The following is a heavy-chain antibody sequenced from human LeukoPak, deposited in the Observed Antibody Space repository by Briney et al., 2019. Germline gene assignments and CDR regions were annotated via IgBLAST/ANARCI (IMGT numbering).Heavy chain of an antibody. CDR2: IYYSGST. D-gene: IGHD5-12*01. CDR1: GGSISSGGYY. CDR3: ARDIVATRPRNWFDP. J-gene: IGHJ5*02. V-gene: IGHV4-31*03. Sequence: SQTLSLTCTVSGGSISSGGYYWSWIRQHPGKGLEWIGYIYYSGSTYYNPSLKSRVTISVDTSKNQFSLKLSSVTAADTAVYYCARDIVATRPRNWFDPWGQGTLVTVSS.